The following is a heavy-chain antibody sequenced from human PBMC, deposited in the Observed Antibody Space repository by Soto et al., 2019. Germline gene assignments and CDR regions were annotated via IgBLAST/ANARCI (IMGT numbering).Heavy chain of an antibody. CDR3: ARDEWVVTAILYYFDY. V-gene: IGHV3-30-3*01. Sequence: GGSLRLSCAASGFTFSSYAMHWVRQAPGKGLEWVAVISYDGSNKYYADSVKGRFTISRDNSKNTLYLQMNSLRAEDTAVYYCARDEWVVTAILYYFDYWGQGTLVTVSS. CDR1: GFTFSSYA. J-gene: IGHJ4*02. CDR2: ISYDGSNK. D-gene: IGHD2-21*02.